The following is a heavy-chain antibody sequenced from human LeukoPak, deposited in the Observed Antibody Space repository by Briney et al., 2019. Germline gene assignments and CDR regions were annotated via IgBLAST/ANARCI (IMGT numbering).Heavy chain of an antibody. Sequence: GASVKVSCKASGYTFTSYGISWVRQAPGQGLEWMGWISAYNDNTNYAQKLQGRVTMTTDTSTSTAYMELRSLRSDDTAVYYCARVHYDILTGYSYFGYWGQGTLVTVSS. V-gene: IGHV1-18*01. CDR2: ISAYNDNT. D-gene: IGHD3-9*01. CDR3: ARVHYDILTGYSYFGY. CDR1: GYTFTSYG. J-gene: IGHJ4*02.